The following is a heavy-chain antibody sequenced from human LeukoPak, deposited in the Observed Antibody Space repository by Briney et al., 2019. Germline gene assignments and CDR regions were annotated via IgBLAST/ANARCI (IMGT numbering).Heavy chain of an antibody. D-gene: IGHD5-12*01. Sequence: PGGSLRLSCATSGFTFSSYTMNWVRQAPGKGLEWVSSISSSSSYIYYADSVKGRFTISRDNPKNSLYLQMNSLRAEDTAVYYCARVRSGCFDYWGQGTLVTVPS. CDR2: ISSSSSYI. V-gene: IGHV3-21*01. CDR1: GFTFSSYT. CDR3: ARVRSGCFDY. J-gene: IGHJ4*02.